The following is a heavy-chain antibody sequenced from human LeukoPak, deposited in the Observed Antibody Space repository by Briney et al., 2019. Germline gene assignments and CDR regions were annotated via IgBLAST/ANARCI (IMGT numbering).Heavy chain of an antibody. CDR3: ARIPFHCSSTSCYDAFDI. V-gene: IGHV3-7*01. Sequence: GGSLGLSCAASGFTFSSYWMSWVRQAPGKGLEWVANIKQDGSEKYYVDSVKGRFTISRDNAKNSLYLQMNSLRAEDTAVYYCARIPFHCSSTSCYDAFDIWGQGTMVTVSS. CDR2: IKQDGSEK. D-gene: IGHD2-2*01. CDR1: GFTFSSYW. J-gene: IGHJ3*02.